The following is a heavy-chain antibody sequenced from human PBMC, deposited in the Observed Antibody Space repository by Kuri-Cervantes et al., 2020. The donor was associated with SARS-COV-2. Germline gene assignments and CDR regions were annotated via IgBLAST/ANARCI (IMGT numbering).Heavy chain of an antibody. CDR1: GGSISSGDYY. D-gene: IGHD2-2*01. CDR2: IYYSGST. Sequence: LRLSCTASGGSISSGDYYWSWIRQPPGKGLEWIGYIYYSGSTYYNPSLKSRVTISVDTSKNQFSLKLSSVTAADTAVYYCARVGVYCSSTSCYPNWFDPWGQGTLVTVSS. J-gene: IGHJ5*02. CDR3: ARVGVYCSSTSCYPNWFDP. V-gene: IGHV4-30-4*08.